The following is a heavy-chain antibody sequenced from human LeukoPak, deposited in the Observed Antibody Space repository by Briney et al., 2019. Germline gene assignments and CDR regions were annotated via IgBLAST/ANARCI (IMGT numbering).Heavy chain of an antibody. J-gene: IGHJ3*01. CDR2: ISVYNGVT. CDR1: GYACNSYG. Sequence: ASVKVSCKASGYACNSYGITWVRQAPGQGLEWVGWISVYNGVTKFAQKVQDRVTMTTDTSTNIAYMELRNLRSDDTAVYYCARVWYPPDAFDFWGQGTMVTVSS. CDR3: ARVWYPPDAFDF. V-gene: IGHV1-18*01. D-gene: IGHD6-13*01.